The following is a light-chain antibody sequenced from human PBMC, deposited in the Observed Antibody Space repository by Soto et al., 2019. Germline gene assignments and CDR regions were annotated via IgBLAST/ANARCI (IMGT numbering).Light chain of an antibody. J-gene: IGKJ1*01. CDR3: QFYGDPSKT. CDR1: QTVSSNF. V-gene: IGKV3-20*01. Sequence: ELVLTHSPGTLSLSPGERGTLSCRASQTVSSNFLAWYQQKPGQAPRLLIFDASTRATGIPDRFTGSGSGTDFTLTISRLEPEDFAVYYCQFYGDPSKTFGQGTKVDIK. CDR2: DAS.